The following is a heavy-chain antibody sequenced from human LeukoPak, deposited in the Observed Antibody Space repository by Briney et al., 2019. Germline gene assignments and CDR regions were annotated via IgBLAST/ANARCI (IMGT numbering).Heavy chain of an antibody. J-gene: IGHJ3*02. CDR2: IYRSGST. CDR3: ASQRGRLWFGELKAFDI. Sequence: MASQTLSLTCAVSGGSISSGGSSWSWIRQPPGKGLEWIGYIYRSGSTYYNPSLKSRVTISVDRPKNQFSLKVTSVTAADTAVYYCASQRGRLWFGELKAFDIWGQGTMVTVSS. D-gene: IGHD3-10*01. V-gene: IGHV4-30-2*01. CDR1: GGSISSGGSS.